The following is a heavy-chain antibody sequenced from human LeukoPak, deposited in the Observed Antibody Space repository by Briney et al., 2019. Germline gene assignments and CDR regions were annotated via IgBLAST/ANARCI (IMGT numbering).Heavy chain of an antibody. Sequence: ASVKVSCKASGYTFTGYYMHWVRQAPGQGLEWMGWINPNSGGTNYAQKFQGRVTMTRDTSISTAYMELSRLRSDDTAVYYCAREGDIVVVPATWADYWGQGTLVTVSS. V-gene: IGHV1-2*02. D-gene: IGHD2-2*01. CDR3: AREGDIVVVPATWADY. CDR1: GYTFTGYY. CDR2: INPNSGGT. J-gene: IGHJ4*02.